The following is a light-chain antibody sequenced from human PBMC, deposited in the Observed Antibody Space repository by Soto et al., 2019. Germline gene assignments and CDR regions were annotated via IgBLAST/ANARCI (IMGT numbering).Light chain of an antibody. CDR1: QAINDY. J-gene: IGKJ2*01. Sequence: EIQMTQSPSSLSASLGDRVTITCQASQAINDYSNWYQQKPGKAPRLLIYGASFLEVGVPSRFSGSGSGTHFTLTISSLQPEDVATYYGQQYDSLPYTFGQGTRLEIK. CDR3: QQYDSLPYT. CDR2: GAS. V-gene: IGKV1-33*01.